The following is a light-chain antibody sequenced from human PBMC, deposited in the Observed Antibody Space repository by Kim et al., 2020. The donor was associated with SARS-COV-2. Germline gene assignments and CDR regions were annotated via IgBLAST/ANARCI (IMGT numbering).Light chain of an antibody. Sequence: SASIGARVTFTCRPSQTIDYFLHWYQQKPGKPPHLLLDAASSLHSGVPPTFSRSRSGTDFILTISRLQPGDFATYYCQQTYRTPYTFGQGTKLEI. J-gene: IGKJ2*01. CDR2: AAS. CDR3: QQTYRTPYT. V-gene: IGKV1-39*01. CDR1: QTIDYF.